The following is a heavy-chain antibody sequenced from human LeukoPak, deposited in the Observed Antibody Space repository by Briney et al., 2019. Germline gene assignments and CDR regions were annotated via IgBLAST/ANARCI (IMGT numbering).Heavy chain of an antibody. CDR1: GYSFTGYY. CDR3: ARDGVPIEY. Sequence: GVSVKVSCKASGYSFTGYYMHWVRQAPGQGLEWMGWINPSSGGTTYAENFQGRVTITRDTSISTAYMELTRLRSDDTAMYYCARDGVPIEYWGQGTLVIVSS. D-gene: IGHD3-16*01. V-gene: IGHV1-2*02. CDR2: INPSSGGT. J-gene: IGHJ4*02.